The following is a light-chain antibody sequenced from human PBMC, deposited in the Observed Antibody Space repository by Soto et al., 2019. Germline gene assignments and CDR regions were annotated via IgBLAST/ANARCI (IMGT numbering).Light chain of an antibody. CDR1: QSVSSNY. CDR3: QQYEKAPPMHT. CDR2: VAA. J-gene: IGKJ2*01. V-gene: IGKV3-20*01. Sequence: ESVLAQSPGTLSLSPGERATLSCRASQSVSSNYLAWYQQKPGQAPRPRIYVAASSATGTPNRVRGSGSGTGFTLTISILGLEAEAFDVYQQYEKAPPMHTFGQGTKVDIK.